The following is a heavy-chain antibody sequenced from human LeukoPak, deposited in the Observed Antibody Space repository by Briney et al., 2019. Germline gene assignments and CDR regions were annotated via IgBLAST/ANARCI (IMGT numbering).Heavy chain of an antibody. V-gene: IGHV1-2*02. CDR2: INPNSGGT. Sequence: ASVKVSCKASGYTFTGYYMHWVRQAPGQGLEWMGWINPNSGGTNYAQKFQGRVTMTRDTSISTAYMELSSLRSDDTAVYYCARGGYSSPRSWFDPWGQGTLVTVSS. CDR1: GYTFTGYY. D-gene: IGHD6-13*01. J-gene: IGHJ5*02. CDR3: ARGGYSSPRSWFDP.